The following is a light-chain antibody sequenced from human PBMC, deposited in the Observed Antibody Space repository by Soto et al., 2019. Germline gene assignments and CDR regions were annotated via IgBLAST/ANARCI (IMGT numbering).Light chain of an antibody. CDR1: SSDVGAYNY. V-gene: IGLV2-14*01. CDR3: NSYTRSSTLL. Sequence: QSVLTQPASVSGSPGQSITISCTGTSSDVGAYNYVSWYQQHPGKAPKLMIYEVNNRPSGVSNRFSGSKSGNTASLIISGLQAEDEADYYCNSYTRSSTLLFGGGTQLTVL. CDR2: EVN. J-gene: IGLJ2*01.